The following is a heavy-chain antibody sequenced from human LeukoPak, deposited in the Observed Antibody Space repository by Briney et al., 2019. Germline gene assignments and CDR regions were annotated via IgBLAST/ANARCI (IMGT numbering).Heavy chain of an antibody. CDR1: GRTFSSYA. CDR2: IIPILGIA. J-gene: IGHJ4*02. D-gene: IGHD5-24*01. V-gene: IGHV1-69*04. Sequence: SVKVSCKASGRTFSSYAIRWVLQAPGQGLEWRGRIIPILGIANYEQKFQGRVTITADKSTSTAYMELSSLRSEETAVYYCARFADGYTTFDYWGQGTLVTVSS. CDR3: ARFADGYTTFDY.